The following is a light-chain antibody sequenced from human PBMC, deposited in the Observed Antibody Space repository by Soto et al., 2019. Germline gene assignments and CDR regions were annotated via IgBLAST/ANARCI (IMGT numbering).Light chain of an antibody. CDR1: SSNIGAGYD. CDR2: GNS. J-gene: IGLJ2*01. Sequence: QSVLTQPPSVSEAPGQRVTISCTGSSSNIGAGYDVHWYQQLPGTAPKLLIYGNSNRPSGVPDRFSGSKSGTSASLAITGLQAEDEADYYCQSYDSSLSAVVFGGGTKLTVL. V-gene: IGLV1-40*01. CDR3: QSYDSSLSAVV.